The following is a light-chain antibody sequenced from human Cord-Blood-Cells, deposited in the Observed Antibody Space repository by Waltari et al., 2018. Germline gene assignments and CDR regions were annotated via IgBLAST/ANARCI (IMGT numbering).Light chain of an antibody. V-gene: IGKV1-39*01. CDR1: QSISSY. Sequence: DLQMTQSPSSLSASVGDRVTITCRASQSISSYLNWYQQKPGKAPKLLISAASSLQSGVPSRFSGSGSGTDFTLTISSLQPEDFATYYCQQSYSTLTFGPGTKVDIK. J-gene: IGKJ3*01. CDR3: QQSYSTLT. CDR2: AAS.